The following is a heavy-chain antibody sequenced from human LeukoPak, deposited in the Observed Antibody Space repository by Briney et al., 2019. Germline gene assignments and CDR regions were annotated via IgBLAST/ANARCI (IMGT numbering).Heavy chain of an antibody. CDR2: IIPIFGTA. CDR3: ATGTSSTAPDY. Sequence: ASVKVSCKASGGTFSSYAISWVRQAPGQGLEWMGGIIPIFGTANYAQKFQGRVTITADESTSTAYMELRSLRSDDTAVYYCATGTSSTAPDYWGQGTLVTVSS. V-gene: IGHV1-69*13. CDR1: GGTFSSYA. D-gene: IGHD5-18*01. J-gene: IGHJ4*02.